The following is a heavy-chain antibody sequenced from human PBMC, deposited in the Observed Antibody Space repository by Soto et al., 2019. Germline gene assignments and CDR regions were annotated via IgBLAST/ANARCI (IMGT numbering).Heavy chain of an antibody. CDR1: GYSFTSYW. Sequence: EVQLVQSGAEVKKPGESLKISCKGSGYSFTSYWIGWVRQMPGKGLECMGIIYPGDSDTRYSPSFQGQVTISADKSISTAYLQWSSLKASDTAMYYCARTAAAGKYSYGMDVWGQGTTVTVSS. J-gene: IGHJ6*02. CDR2: IYPGDSDT. V-gene: IGHV5-51*01. CDR3: ARTAAAGKYSYGMDV. D-gene: IGHD6-13*01.